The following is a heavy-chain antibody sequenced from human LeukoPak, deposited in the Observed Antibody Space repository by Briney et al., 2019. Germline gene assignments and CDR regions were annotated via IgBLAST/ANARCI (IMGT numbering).Heavy chain of an antibody. CDR2: IWLDGSQE. CDR3: ARGIYGSGWPYYYYYYGMDV. J-gene: IGHJ6*02. Sequence: PGPSLRLSCAPAGFTFSKNGIRWVRQAPGKGLEWVATIWLDGSQEYYAESVKGRFTISRDNSKNKLYLQMNSLRAEDTAMYYCARGIYGSGWPYYYYYYGMDVWGQGTTVTVSS. CDR1: GFTFSKNG. D-gene: IGHD6-19*01. V-gene: IGHV3-33*01.